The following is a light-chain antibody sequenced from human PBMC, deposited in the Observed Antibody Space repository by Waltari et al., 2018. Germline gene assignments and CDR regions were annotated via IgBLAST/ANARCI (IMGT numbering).Light chain of an antibody. CDR2: EVN. CDR3: SSYAHSDKAL. Sequence: QSALTQPPSASGSHGQSVTISCTGTSGHVATFDYVSWYQQQPGKAPKLIIYEVNKRPSGVPDRFSGSKSGTTASLTISGLRAEDEADFYCSSYAHSDKALFGGGTRVSV. J-gene: IGLJ1*01. V-gene: IGLV2-8*01. CDR1: SGHVATFDY.